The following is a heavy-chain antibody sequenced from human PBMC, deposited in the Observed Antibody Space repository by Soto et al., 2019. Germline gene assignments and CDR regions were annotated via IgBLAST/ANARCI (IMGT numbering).Heavy chain of an antibody. V-gene: IGHV4-34*01. CDR2: INHSGST. CDR1: CGSFSGYY. CDR3: ARGSHYYGSGSYSNRPFDY. D-gene: IGHD3-10*01. J-gene: IGHJ4*02. Sequence: SETLSLTCAVYCGSFSGYYWSWIRQPPGKGLEWIGEINHSGSTNYNPSLKSRVTISVDTSKNQFSLKLSSVTAADTAVYYCARGSHYYGSGSYSNRPFDYWGQGTLVTVSS.